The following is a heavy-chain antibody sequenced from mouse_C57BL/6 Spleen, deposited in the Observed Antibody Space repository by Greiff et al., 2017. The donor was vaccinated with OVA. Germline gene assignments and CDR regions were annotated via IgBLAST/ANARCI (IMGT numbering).Heavy chain of an antibody. CDR2: IHPNSGST. J-gene: IGHJ4*01. V-gene: IGHV1-64*01. CDR3: ASPRYYYAMDY. Sequence: QVQLQQPGAELVKPGASVKLSCKASGYTFTSYWMHWVKQRPGQGLEWIGMIHPNSGSTNYNEKFKSKATLTVDKSSSTAYMQLSSLTSEDAAVYCCASPRYYYAMDYWGQGTSVTVSS. CDR1: GYTFTSYW.